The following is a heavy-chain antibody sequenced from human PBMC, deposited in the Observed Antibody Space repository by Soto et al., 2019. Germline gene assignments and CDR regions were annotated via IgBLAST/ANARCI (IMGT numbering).Heavy chain of an antibody. J-gene: IGHJ6*03. CDR3: AAGRLPRAYYYYMDV. V-gene: IGHV1-46*01. D-gene: IGHD4-17*01. CDR1: GYTFTSYY. CDR2: INPSGGST. Sequence: GASVKVSCKASGYTFTSYYMHWVRQAPGQGLEWMGIINPSGGSTSYAQKFQGRVTMTRDTSTSTVYMELSSLRSEDTAVYYCAAGRLPRAYYYYMDVWGKGTTVTVSS.